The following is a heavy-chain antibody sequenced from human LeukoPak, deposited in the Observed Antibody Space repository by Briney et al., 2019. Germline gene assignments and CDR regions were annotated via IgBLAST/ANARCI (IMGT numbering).Heavy chain of an antibody. CDR2: ISTISSYI. CDR1: GFTFSTYS. V-gene: IGHV3-21*01. CDR3: TRDLYGDYAFDF. J-gene: IGHJ5*01. Sequence: GGSLRLSCVASGFTFSTYSMNWVRKAPGKGLERVSSISTISSYIYFADSLKGRFTISRDNAKNSLYLQMNSLRADDTAVYYSTRDLYGDYAFDFRGRGRLVTVSS. D-gene: IGHD4-17*01.